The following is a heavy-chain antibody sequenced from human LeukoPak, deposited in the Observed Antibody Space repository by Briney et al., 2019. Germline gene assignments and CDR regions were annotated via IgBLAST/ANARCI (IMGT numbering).Heavy chain of an antibody. CDR1: GYTFTSYA. CDR3: ARPLGYCSGGSCHAGIGFDY. Sequence: ASVKVSCKASGYTFTSYAISWVRQAPGQGLEWMGGIIPIFGTANYAQKFQGRVTITADESTSTAYMELSSPRSEDTAVYYCARPLGYCSGGSCHAGIGFDYWGQGTLVTVSS. J-gene: IGHJ4*02. CDR2: IIPIFGTA. V-gene: IGHV1-69*13. D-gene: IGHD2-15*01.